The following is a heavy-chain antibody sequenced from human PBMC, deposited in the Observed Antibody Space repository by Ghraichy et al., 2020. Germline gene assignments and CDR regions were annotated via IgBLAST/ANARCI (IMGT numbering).Heavy chain of an antibody. J-gene: IGHJ6*03. D-gene: IGHD2-2*01. CDR2: IYYSGST. V-gene: IGHV4-59*01. CDR1: GGSISSYY. Sequence: SETLSLTCTVSGGSISSYYWSWIRQPPGKGLEWIGYIYYSGSTNYNPSLKSRVTISVDTSKNQFSLKLSSVTAADTAVYYCARSQLPNYYYYYYMDVWGKGTTVTVSS. CDR3: ARSQLPNYYYYYYMDV.